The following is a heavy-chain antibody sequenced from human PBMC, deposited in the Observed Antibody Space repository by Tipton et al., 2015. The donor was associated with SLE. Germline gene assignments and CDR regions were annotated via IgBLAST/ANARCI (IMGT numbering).Heavy chain of an antibody. D-gene: IGHD6-13*01. CDR3: ARDSSSWYNDYFDY. J-gene: IGHJ4*02. CDR2: INHSGST. V-gene: IGHV4-34*01. CDR1: GGSFSGYY. Sequence: TLSLTCAVYGGSFSGYYWSWIRQPPGKGLEWIGEINHSGSTNYNPSLKSRVTISVDTSKNQFSLKLSSVTAADTAVYYCARDSSSWYNDYFDYWGQGTLVTVSS.